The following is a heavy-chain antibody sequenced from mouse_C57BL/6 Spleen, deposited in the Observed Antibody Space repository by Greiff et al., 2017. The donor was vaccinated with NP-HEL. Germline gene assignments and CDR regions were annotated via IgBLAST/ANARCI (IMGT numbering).Heavy chain of an antibody. CDR1: GYTFTSYG. V-gene: IGHV1-81*01. CDR3: ARNYGSRRYFDD. J-gene: IGHJ2*01. CDR2: IYPRSGNT. D-gene: IGHD1-1*01. Sequence: VQLQQSGAELARPGASVKLSCKASGYTFTSYGISWVKQRTGQGLEWIGEIYPRSGNTYYNEKFKGKATLTADKSSSTAYMELRSLTSEDSAVYFCARNYGSRRYFDDWGQGTTLTVSS.